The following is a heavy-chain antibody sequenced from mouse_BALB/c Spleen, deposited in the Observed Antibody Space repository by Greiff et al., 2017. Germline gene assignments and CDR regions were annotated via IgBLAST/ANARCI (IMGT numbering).Heavy chain of an antibody. D-gene: IGHD2-4*01. J-gene: IGHJ3*01. CDR1: GFTFTDYY. CDR2: IRNKANGYTT. Sequence: DVMLMESGGGLVQPGGSLRLSCATSGFTFTDYYMSWVRQPPGKALEWLGFIRNKANGYTTEYSASVKGRFTISRDNSQSILYLQMNTLRAEDSATYYCARSTMITTFAYWGQGTLVTVSA. V-gene: IGHV7-3*02. CDR3: ARSTMITTFAY.